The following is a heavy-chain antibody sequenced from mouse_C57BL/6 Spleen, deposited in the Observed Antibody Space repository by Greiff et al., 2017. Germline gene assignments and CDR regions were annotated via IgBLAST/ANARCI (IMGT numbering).Heavy chain of an antibody. V-gene: IGHV5-17*01. D-gene: IGHD2-1*01. CDR2: ISSGSSTI. CDR1: GFTFSDYG. J-gene: IGHJ1*03. Sequence: DVKLVESGGGLVKPGGSLKLSCAASGFTFSDYGMHWVRQAPEKGLEWVAYISSGSSTIYYADPVKGRFTISRDNAKNTLFLQMTSLRSEDTAMYYCARAGNYPFWYFDVWGTGTTVTVSS. CDR3: ARAGNYPFWYFDV.